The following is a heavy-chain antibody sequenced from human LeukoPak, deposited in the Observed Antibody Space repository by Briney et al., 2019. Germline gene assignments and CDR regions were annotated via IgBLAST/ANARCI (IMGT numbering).Heavy chain of an antibody. J-gene: IGHJ6*04. V-gene: IGHV3-21*01. Sequence: GGSLRLSCAASGFTFSSYSMNWVRQAPGKRLEWVSSICSSSSYIYYADSVKGRFTISRDNAKNSLYLQMNSLRAEDTAVYYCAELGITMIGGVWGKGTTVTISS. CDR3: AELGITMIGGV. CDR1: GFTFSSYS. CDR2: ICSSSSYI. D-gene: IGHD3-10*02.